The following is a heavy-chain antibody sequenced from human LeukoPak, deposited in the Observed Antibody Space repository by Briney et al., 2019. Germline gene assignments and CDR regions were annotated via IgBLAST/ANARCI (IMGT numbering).Heavy chain of an antibody. CDR1: GFTFSSYE. CDR3: ARGTIAAAGYYYFDY. J-gene: IGHJ4*02. V-gene: IGHV3-48*03. Sequence: GGSLRLSCTASGFTFSSYEMNWVRQAPGKGLEWVSYIGSSGSALYYADSVKRRFTISRDNAKNSLYLQMNSLRAEDTAVYYCARGTIAAAGYYYFDYWGQGTQDTVSS. D-gene: IGHD6-13*01. CDR2: IGSSGSAL.